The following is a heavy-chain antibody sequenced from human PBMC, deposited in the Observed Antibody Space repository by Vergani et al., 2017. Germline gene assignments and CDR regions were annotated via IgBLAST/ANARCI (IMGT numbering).Heavy chain of an antibody. D-gene: IGHD2-2*01. CDR3: AKDCYGAVRKRFDY. CDR2: ISGSGGST. J-gene: IGHJ4*02. CDR1: GFTVSSNY. Sequence: EVQLVETGGGLIQPGGSLRLSCAASGFTVSSNYMSWVRQAPGKGLEWVSAISGSGGSTYYADSVKGRFTISRDNSKNTLYLQMNSLRAEDTAVYYCAKDCYGAVRKRFDYWGQGTLVTVSS. V-gene: IGHV3-23*04.